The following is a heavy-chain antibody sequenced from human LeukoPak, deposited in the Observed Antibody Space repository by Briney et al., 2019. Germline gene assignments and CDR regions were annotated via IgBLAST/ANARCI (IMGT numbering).Heavy chain of an antibody. J-gene: IGHJ4*02. D-gene: IGHD3-9*01. Sequence: SETLSLTCAVSGGSISSTTSYWGWIRQPPGKGLEWIGRIYYSGSTFYNPSLKSRVTISVDTSKNQLSLRLSSVTAADTAVYYCARHVWLQPFDYWGQGTLVTVSS. V-gene: IGHV4-39*01. CDR2: IYYSGST. CDR1: GGSISSTTSY. CDR3: ARHVWLQPFDY.